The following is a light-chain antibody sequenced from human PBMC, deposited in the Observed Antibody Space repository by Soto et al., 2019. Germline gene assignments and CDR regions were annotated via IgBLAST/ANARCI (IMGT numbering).Light chain of an antibody. J-gene: IGKJ3*01. CDR2: DAS. Sequence: EIVMTQSPATLSLSPGERATLSGRASQTIDNTLAWYKRKPGQAPRLLIYDASTRATGVPARFSGSGSGTDFTLTIRRLEPEDFAVHYCQQYGSSLTFGPGTKVDIK. CDR3: QQYGSSLT. V-gene: IGKV3-20*01. CDR1: QTIDNT.